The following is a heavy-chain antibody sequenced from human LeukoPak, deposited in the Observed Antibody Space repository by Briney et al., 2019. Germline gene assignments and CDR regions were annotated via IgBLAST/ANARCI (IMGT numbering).Heavy chain of an antibody. V-gene: IGHV1-69*05. CDR1: GGTFSSYA. CDR2: IIPIFGTA. Sequence: VASVKVSCKASGGTFSSYAISWVRQAPGQGLEWMGGIIPIFGTANYAQKFQGRVTITTDESTSTAYMELSSLRSEDTAVYYCARYEGRNDGAFDIWGQGTMVTVSS. D-gene: IGHD1-1*01. J-gene: IGHJ3*02. CDR3: ARYEGRNDGAFDI.